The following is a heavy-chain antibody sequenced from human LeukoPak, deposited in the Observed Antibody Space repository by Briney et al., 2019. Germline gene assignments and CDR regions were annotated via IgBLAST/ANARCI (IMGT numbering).Heavy chain of an antibody. V-gene: IGHV3-21*01. Sequence: GGPLRLSCAASGFTFSSYSMNWVRQATGKGLECVSSNSSSSSYIYYADSVKGRFTISRDNAKNSLYLQMNSLRAEDTAVYYCAREMGSSSSGDFDYWGQGTLVTVSS. CDR3: AREMGSSSSGDFDY. CDR2: NSSSSSYI. D-gene: IGHD6-6*01. J-gene: IGHJ4*02. CDR1: GFTFSSYS.